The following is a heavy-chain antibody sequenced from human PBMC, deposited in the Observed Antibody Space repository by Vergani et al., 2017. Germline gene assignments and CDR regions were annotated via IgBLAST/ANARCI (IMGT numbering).Heavy chain of an antibody. D-gene: IGHD2-21*02. V-gene: IGHV3-48*04. Sequence: EVQLVESGGGLVQPGGSLRLSCAASGFTFSSYSMNWVRQAPGKGLEWVSYISSSSSTIYYADSVKGRFTISRDNAKNSLYLQMNSLRAEDTAVYYCARERGDWGIDYWGQGTLVTVSS. CDR1: GFTFSSYS. CDR3: ARERGDWGIDY. CDR2: ISSSSSTI. J-gene: IGHJ4*02.